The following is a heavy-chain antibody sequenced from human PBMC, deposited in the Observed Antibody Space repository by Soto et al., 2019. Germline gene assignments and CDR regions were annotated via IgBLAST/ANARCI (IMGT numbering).Heavy chain of an antibody. CDR3: AKGRASDCPGCTQDY. CDR2: VSGSGDST. V-gene: IGHV3-23*01. D-gene: IGHD2-21*02. CDR1: AFTFSSYA. J-gene: IGHJ4*02. Sequence: GGSLRLSCAASAFTFSSYAMSWVRQAPGKGLEWVSAVSGSGDSTYYADSVKGRFTISRDNSKNTLYLQMNSLRAEDTAVYYCAKGRASDCPGCTQDYWGQGTLVIVSS.